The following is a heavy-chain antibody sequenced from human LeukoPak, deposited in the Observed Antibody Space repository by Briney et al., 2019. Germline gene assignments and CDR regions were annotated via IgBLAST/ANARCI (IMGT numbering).Heavy chain of an antibody. CDR1: GGTFSSYA. V-gene: IGHV1-69*13. Sequence: ASVKVSCKASGGTFSSYAISWVRQAPGQGLEWMRGIIPIFGTANYAQKFQGRVTITADESTSTAYMELSSLRSEDTAVYYCARDHCTNGVCPYYFDYWGQGTLVTVSS. CDR3: ARDHCTNGVCPYYFDY. CDR2: IIPIFGTA. D-gene: IGHD2-8*01. J-gene: IGHJ4*02.